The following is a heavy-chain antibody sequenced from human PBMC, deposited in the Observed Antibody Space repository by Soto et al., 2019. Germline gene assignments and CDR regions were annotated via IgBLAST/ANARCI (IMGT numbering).Heavy chain of an antibody. CDR2: ISAYNGNT. V-gene: IGHV1-18*01. CDR1: GYTFTSYG. CDR3: ALIPDYDFWSGPDAFDI. Sequence: ASVKVSCKASGYTFTSYGISWVRQAPGQGLEWMGWISAYNGNTNYAQKLQGRVTMTTDTSTSTAYMELRSLRSDDTAVYYCALIPDYDFWSGPDAFDIWGQGTMGTVSS. D-gene: IGHD3-3*01. J-gene: IGHJ3*02.